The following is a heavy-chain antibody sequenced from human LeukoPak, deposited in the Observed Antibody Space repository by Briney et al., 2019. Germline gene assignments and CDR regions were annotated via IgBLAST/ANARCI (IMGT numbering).Heavy chain of an antibody. V-gene: IGHV4-59*01. CDR3: ARLNMVRGTNWFDP. Sequence: SETLSLTCTVSGGSISSYYWSWIRQPPGKGLEWIGYIYYSGSTNYNPSLKSRVTISVDTSKNQFSLKLSSVTAADTAVYYCARLNMVRGTNWFDPRGQGTLVTVSS. CDR1: GGSISSYY. D-gene: IGHD3-10*01. CDR2: IYYSGST. J-gene: IGHJ5*02.